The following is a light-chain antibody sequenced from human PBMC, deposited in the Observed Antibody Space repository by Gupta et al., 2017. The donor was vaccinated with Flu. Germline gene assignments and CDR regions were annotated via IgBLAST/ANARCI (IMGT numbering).Light chain of an antibody. V-gene: IGLV1-44*01. CDR2: RSN. Sequence: QSVLIQPPSASGTPGQRVIISCSGGYSNIESNAVNWYQHLPGTAPKLIISRSNQRPSGVPDRFSGSKSGTSASLAITGLQSEDAAEYYWTAWDDGLSIVLVGGGTKLTVL. CDR3: TAWDDGLSIVL. CDR1: YSNIESNA. J-gene: IGLJ2*01.